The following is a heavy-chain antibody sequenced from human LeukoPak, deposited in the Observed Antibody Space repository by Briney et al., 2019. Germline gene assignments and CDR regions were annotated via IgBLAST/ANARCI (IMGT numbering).Heavy chain of an antibody. Sequence: GGSLRLSCAASGFTFSGSAMHWVRQASGKGLEWVGRIRSKANSYATAYAASVKGRFTISRDDSKNTAYLQMNSLKTEDTAVYYCTRHLGIVGATGTNWGQGTLVTVSS. CDR2: IRSKANSYAT. J-gene: IGHJ4*02. CDR3: TRHLGIVGATGTN. CDR1: GFTFSGSA. V-gene: IGHV3-73*01. D-gene: IGHD1-26*01.